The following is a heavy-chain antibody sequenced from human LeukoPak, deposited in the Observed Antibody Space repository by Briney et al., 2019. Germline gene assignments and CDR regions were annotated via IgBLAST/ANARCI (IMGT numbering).Heavy chain of an antibody. Sequence: ASVKVSCKASGGTFSSYAISWVRQAPGQGLEWMGGIIPIFGTANYAQKFQGRVTITADESTSSAYMELSSLRSEDTAVSYCASRDRVAYYYDSSGYYYEGYFDYWGQGTLVTVSS. V-gene: IGHV1-69*13. J-gene: IGHJ4*02. D-gene: IGHD3-22*01. CDR1: GGTFSSYA. CDR2: IIPIFGTA. CDR3: ASRDRVAYYYDSSGYYYEGYFDY.